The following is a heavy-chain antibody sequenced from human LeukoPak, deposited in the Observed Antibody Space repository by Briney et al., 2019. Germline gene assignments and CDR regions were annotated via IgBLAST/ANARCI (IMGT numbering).Heavy chain of an antibody. CDR3: ARNAGYYDSSGYYYGGYYYYGMDV. D-gene: IGHD3-22*01. V-gene: IGHV4-59*08. J-gene: IGHJ6*02. Sequence: SETLSLTCTVSGGSISSYYWSWIRQPPGKGLEWIGYIYYSGSTNYNPSLKSRVTISVDTSKNQFSLKLSSVTAADTAVYYCARNAGYYDSSGYYYGGYYYYGMDVWGQGTTVTVSS. CDR1: GGSISSYY. CDR2: IYYSGST.